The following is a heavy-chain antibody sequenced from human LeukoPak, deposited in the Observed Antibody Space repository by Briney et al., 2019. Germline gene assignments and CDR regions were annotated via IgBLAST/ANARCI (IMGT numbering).Heavy chain of an antibody. CDR1: GYTFTSYD. J-gene: IGHJ6*02. Sequence: GASVKVSCKASGYTFTSYDINWVRQATGQGLEWMGWISAYNGNTNYAQKLQGRVTMTTDTSTSTAYMELRSLRSDDTAVYYCARWGLTGGWYYYYGMDVWGQGTTVTVSS. CDR2: ISAYNGNT. V-gene: IGHV1-18*01. D-gene: IGHD6-19*01. CDR3: ARWGLTGGWYYYYGMDV.